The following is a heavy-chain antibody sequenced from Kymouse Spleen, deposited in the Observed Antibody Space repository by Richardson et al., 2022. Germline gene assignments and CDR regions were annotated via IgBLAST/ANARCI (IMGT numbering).Heavy chain of an antibody. CDR2: ISYDGSNK. CDR1: GFTFSSYG. Sequence: QVQLVESGGGVVQPGRSLRLSCAASGFTFSSYGMHWVRQAPGKGLEWVAVISYDGSNKYYADSVKGRFTISRDNSKNTLYLQMNSLRAEDTAVYYCAKAITMVRGALFDYWGQGTLVTVSS. J-gene: IGHJ4*02. CDR3: AKAITMVRGALFDY. D-gene: IGHD3-10*01. V-gene: IGHV3-30*18.